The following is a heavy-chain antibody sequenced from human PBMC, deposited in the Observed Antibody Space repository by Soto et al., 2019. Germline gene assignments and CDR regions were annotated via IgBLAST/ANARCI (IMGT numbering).Heavy chain of an antibody. J-gene: IGHJ4*02. V-gene: IGHV1-2*02. CDR2: INPNSGGT. D-gene: IGHD4-17*01. CDR1: GYTFTGYY. Sequence: QVQLVQSGAEVKKPGASVKVSCKASGYTFTGYYMHWVRQAPGQGLEWMGGINPNSGGTNYAQKFQGRVTMTRDTSISTAYMELSRLRSDDTAVYYFARERVVTTVTTPFDYWGQGTLVTVSS. CDR3: ARERVVTTVTTPFDY.